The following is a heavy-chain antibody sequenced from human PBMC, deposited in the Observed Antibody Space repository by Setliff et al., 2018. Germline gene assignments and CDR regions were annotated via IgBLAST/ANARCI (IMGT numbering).Heavy chain of an antibody. D-gene: IGHD2-2*01. Sequence: PSETLSLTCTVSGGSISSHYWSWIRQPPGTGLEWIGYIYYSGSTYYNPSLKSRVTISVDTSKNQFSLKLSSVTAADTAVYYRARDLSPGAGGMDDWGQGTTVTVSS. J-gene: IGHJ6*02. CDR1: GGSISSHY. CDR3: ARDLSPGAGGMDD. CDR2: IYYSGST. V-gene: IGHV4-30-4*08.